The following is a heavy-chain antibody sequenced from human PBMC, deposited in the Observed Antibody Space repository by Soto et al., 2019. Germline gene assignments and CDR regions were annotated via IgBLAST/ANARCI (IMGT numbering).Heavy chain of an antibody. Sequence: QVQLVESGGGVVQPGRSLRLSCAASGFTFSIHGMHWVRQAPGKGLEWVALISNNGSVKYYGDSVKGRFTISRDNSNNTLYLQMNSLRAGDTAVYYCAKPLEQWPPEHWGQGTLVIVSS. D-gene: IGHD6-19*01. CDR1: GFTFSIHG. CDR3: AKPLEQWPPEH. J-gene: IGHJ1*01. CDR2: ISNNGSVK. V-gene: IGHV3-30*18.